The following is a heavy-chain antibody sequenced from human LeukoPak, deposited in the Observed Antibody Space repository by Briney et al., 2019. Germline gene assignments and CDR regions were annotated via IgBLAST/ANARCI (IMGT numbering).Heavy chain of an antibody. CDR2: IWYDGSNK. CDR1: GFTFSNSW. CDR3: ARDPARATVTTGGWFDP. J-gene: IGHJ5*02. Sequence: GGSLRLSCAASGFTFSNSWMHWVRQAPGKGLEWVAVIWYDGSNKYYADSVKGRFTISRDNSKNTLYLQMNSLRAEDTAVYYCARDPARATVTTGGWFDPWGQGTLVTVSS. V-gene: IGHV3-33*08. D-gene: IGHD4-17*01.